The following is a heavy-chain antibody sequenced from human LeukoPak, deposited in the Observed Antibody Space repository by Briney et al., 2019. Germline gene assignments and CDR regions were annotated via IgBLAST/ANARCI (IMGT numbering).Heavy chain of an antibody. CDR3: AKDYASGSYFPAGVGY. D-gene: IGHD3-10*01. V-gene: IGHV3-30*02. J-gene: IGHJ4*02. CDR1: GFTFSSYG. CDR2: IRYDGSNK. Sequence: GGSLRLSCAASGFTFSSYGMHWVRPAPGKGLDWVAFIRYDGSNKYCADSVKGRFTSSRDNSKNTLYLQMNSLRAEDTAVYYCAKDYASGSYFPAGVGYWGQGTLVTVSS.